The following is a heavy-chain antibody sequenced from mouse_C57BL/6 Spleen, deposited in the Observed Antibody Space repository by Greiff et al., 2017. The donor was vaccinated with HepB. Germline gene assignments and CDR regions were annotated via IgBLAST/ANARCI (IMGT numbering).Heavy chain of an antibody. V-gene: IGHV1-64*01. CDR1: GYTFTSYW. CDR3: ARGGYYPDYAMDY. CDR2: IHPNSGST. Sequence: QVHVKQPGAELVKPGASVKLSCKASGYTFTSYWMHWVKQRPGQGLEWIGMIHPNSGSTNYNEKFKSKATLTVDKSSSTAYMQLSSLTSEDSAVYYCARGGYYPDYAMDYWGQGTSVTVSS. D-gene: IGHD2-3*01. J-gene: IGHJ4*01.